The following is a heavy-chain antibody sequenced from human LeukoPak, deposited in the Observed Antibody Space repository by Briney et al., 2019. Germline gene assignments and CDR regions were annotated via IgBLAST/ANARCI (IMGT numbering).Heavy chain of an antibody. Sequence: GASVKVSCKASGGTFSSYAISGVRQAPGQGLEWMGRIIPILGIANYAQKFQGRVTITADKSTSTAYMELSSLRSEDTAVYYCATTVTETYSSSFVFWFDPWGQGTLVTVSS. J-gene: IGHJ5*02. V-gene: IGHV1-69*04. CDR2: IIPILGIA. CDR3: ATTVTETYSSSFVFWFDP. CDR1: GGTFSSYA. D-gene: IGHD6-13*01.